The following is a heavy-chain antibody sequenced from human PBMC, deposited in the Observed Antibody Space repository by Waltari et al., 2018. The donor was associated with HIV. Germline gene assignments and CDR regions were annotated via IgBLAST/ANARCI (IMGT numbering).Heavy chain of an antibody. V-gene: IGHV4-30-4*08. J-gene: IGHJ5*02. CDR2: IYYSGRT. Sequence: QVQLQESGPGLVKPSQTLSLTCTVSGGSISSGDYYWSWIRQPPGKGLEWIGYIYYSGRTYYNPSLKSRVTRSVDRSKNQFSLKLSSVTAADTAVYYCARAHSNYATKGGNWFDPWGQGTLVTVSS. CDR3: ARAHSNYATKGGNWFDP. CDR1: GGSISSGDYY. D-gene: IGHD4-4*01.